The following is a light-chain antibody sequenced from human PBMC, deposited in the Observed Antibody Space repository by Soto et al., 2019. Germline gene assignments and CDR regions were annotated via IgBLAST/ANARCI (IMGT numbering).Light chain of an antibody. V-gene: IGLV2-8*01. CDR3: RSYAASNKFYFV. J-gene: IGLJ3*02. CDR1: SSDVVGYNY. CDR2: EVT. Sequence: QSVLTQPPSASGSPGQSVTISCTGTSSDVVGYNYVSWYQQYPVRAPKLMIYEVTKRPSGVPDRFSGSKAGNTASLTVSGLQAEEEADSSFRSYAASNKFYFVFVVGTKLTVL.